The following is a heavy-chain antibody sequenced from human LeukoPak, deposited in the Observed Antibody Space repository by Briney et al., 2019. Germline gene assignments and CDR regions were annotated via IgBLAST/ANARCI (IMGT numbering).Heavy chain of an antibody. CDR1: GGSISSSSYY. Sequence: SQTLSLTCTVSGGSISSSSYYWGWIRQPPGKGLEWIGSIYYSGSTYYNPSLKSRVTISVDTSKNQFSLKLSSVTAADTAVYYCARGREYCSSTSCIGDAFDIWGQGTMVTVSS. D-gene: IGHD2-2*01. CDR2: IYYSGST. V-gene: IGHV4-39*07. J-gene: IGHJ3*02. CDR3: ARGREYCSSTSCIGDAFDI.